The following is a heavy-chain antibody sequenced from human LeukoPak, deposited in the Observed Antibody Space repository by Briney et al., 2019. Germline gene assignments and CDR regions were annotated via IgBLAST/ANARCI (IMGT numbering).Heavy chain of an antibody. CDR1: GYTFSGHY. CDR3: ARDVGDYPFDY. V-gene: IGHV1-2*06. J-gene: IGHJ4*02. D-gene: IGHD4-17*01. Sequence: ASVKVSCKASGYTFSGHYLHWVRQAPGQGLEWMGRINPNTGVTQYTENFQGRVTMTGDTSISTAYMELNGLRSDDTAVYYCARDVGDYPFDYWGQGTLVTVSS. CDR2: INPNTGVT.